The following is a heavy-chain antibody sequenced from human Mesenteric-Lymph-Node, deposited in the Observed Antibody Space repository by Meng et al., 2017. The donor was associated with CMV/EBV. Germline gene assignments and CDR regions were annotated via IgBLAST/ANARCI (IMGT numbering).Heavy chain of an antibody. Sequence: LSLTCTASGSSISDYYMSWIRQAPGKGLEWVSSISSSSSYIYYADSVKGRFTISRDNAKNSLYLQMNSLRAEDTAVYYCAREVGGNYFFDYWGQGTLVTVSS. J-gene: IGHJ4*02. D-gene: IGHD1-7*01. CDR3: AREVGGNYFFDY. V-gene: IGHV3-11*06. CDR1: GSSISDYY. CDR2: ISSSSSYI.